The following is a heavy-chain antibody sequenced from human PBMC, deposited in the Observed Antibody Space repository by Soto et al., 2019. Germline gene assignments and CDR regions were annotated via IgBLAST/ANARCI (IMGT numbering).Heavy chain of an antibody. CDR2: IYSDGGT. CDR3: ATPMTTAPY. V-gene: IGHV3-66*01. D-gene: IGHD4-17*01. J-gene: IGHJ4*02. Sequence: EVQLVQSGGGLVQPGGSLRLSCAASGFTVSNNYLSWVRQAPGKGLQWVSLIYSDGGTDYAESVKGRFTISRDNSKNTLYLQMNSLKAEDTAIYYCATPMTTAPYWGQGTLVTVSS. CDR1: GFTVSNNY.